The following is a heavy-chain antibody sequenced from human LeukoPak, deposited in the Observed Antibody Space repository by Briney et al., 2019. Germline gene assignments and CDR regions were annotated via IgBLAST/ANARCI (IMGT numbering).Heavy chain of an antibody. D-gene: IGHD1-1*01. CDR2: IYTSGST. J-gene: IGHJ4*01. Sequence: SETLSLTCTVSGGSISSGSYYWSWIRQPAGKGLEWIGRIYTSGSTNYNPSLKSRVTISVDTSKNQFSLKLSSVTAADTAVYYGARDRGAGTNRYWNAYFDYWGQGTLVTVSS. V-gene: IGHV4-61*02. CDR1: GGSISSGSYY. CDR3: ARDRGAGTNRYWNAYFDY.